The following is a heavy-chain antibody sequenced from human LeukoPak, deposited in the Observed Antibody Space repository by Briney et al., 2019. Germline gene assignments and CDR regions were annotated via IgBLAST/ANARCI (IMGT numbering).Heavy chain of an antibody. CDR1: GYTFTGYY. CDR2: ISPENGDT. J-gene: IGHJ6*03. CDR3: ARVFGYYYFYMDV. D-gene: IGHD3/OR15-3a*01. V-gene: IGHV1-18*04. Sequence: VSVKVSCKASGYTFTGYYMHWVRQAPGQGLEWMGWISPENGDTNYAQTFQDRVTMTTDTSTNTAYMELRSLTSDDTAVYFCARVFGYYYFYMDVWGEGTTVIISS.